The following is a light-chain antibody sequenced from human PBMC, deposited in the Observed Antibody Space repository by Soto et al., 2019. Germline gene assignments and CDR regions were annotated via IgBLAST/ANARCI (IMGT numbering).Light chain of an antibody. CDR2: SAS. V-gene: IGKV3-20*01. CDR3: QHYAGSSWT. J-gene: IGKJ1*01. CDR1: QSVSWY. Sequence: EVVLTQSPGTLSLSPGERATLSCRASQSVSWYLAWCQHKPGQAPRVLIYSASTRATGIPDRFSGSGSGTDFTLTISRLEPEDFAVYYCQHYAGSSWTFGQGTKVEIK.